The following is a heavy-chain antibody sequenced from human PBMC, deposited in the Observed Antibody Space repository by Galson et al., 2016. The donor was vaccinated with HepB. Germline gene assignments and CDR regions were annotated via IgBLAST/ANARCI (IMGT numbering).Heavy chain of an antibody. D-gene: IGHD2-15*01. J-gene: IGHJ6*02. V-gene: IGHV4-59*01. CDR1: GGSISSYY. CDR3: ARIGEVAANVFYYGLDV. Sequence: ETLSLTCTVSGGSISSYYWSWIRQPPGKGLEWIGYIYDRGSTNYNPSLKSRVTISLDTSKNQSSLKLTYVTAADTAVYFCARIGEVAANVFYYGLDVWGQGTTVTVSS. CDR2: IYDRGST.